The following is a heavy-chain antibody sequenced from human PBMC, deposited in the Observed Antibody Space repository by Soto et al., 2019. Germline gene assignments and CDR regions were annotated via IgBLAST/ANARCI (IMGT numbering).Heavy chain of an antibody. J-gene: IGHJ4*02. CDR3: ARAGQDVASPFDY. CDR2: IYYSGST. D-gene: IGHD2-15*01. V-gene: IGHV4-61*01. Sequence: PSETLSLTCTVSGDSISSGRYHWGWIRQPPGKGLEWIGYIYYSGSTNYNPSLKSRVTISVDTSKNQFSLKLSSVTAADTAVYYCARAGQDVASPFDYWGQGTLVTVSS. CDR1: GDSISSGRYH.